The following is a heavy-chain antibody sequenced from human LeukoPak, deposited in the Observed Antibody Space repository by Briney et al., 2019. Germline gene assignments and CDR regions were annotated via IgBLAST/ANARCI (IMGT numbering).Heavy chain of an antibody. CDR1: VGTCSSYA. CDR3: AMNEAY. CDR2: VIPFFGTA. Sequence: SVKVSCRASVGTCSSYAISWVRQPPGQGLEWMGRVIPFFGTANYAQKFQGRVTITTDESTSTAYMRQSSLGSEAEAVVYCAMNEAYWGQGTLVTVSS. V-gene: IGHV1-69*05. J-gene: IGHJ4*02.